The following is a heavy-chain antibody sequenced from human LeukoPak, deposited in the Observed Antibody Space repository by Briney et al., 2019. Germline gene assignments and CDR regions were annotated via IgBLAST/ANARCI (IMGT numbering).Heavy chain of an antibody. CDR1: GGSISSYY. J-gene: IGHJ4*02. CDR2: IYYSGST. V-gene: IGHV4-59*08. CDR3: ARLHGYSYGYVDY. D-gene: IGHD5-18*01. Sequence: PSETLSLTCTVSGGSISSYYWSWIRQPPGKGLEWIGYIYYSGSTNYNPSLKSRVTISVDTSKNQFSLKLSSVTAADTAVYCCARLHGYSYGYVDYWGQGTLVTVSS.